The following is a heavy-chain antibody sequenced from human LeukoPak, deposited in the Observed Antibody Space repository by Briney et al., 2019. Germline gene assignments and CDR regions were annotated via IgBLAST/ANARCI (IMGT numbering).Heavy chain of an antibody. CDR3: AKWGSGASRDPFDI. J-gene: IGHJ3*02. CDR2: INPNSGGT. V-gene: IGHV1-2*02. CDR1: GYAFTGYY. Sequence: ASVKDSCKASGYAFTGYYLHWVRQAPGQGLEWMGWINPNSGGTNYAQKFQGRVTMTRDTSISAAYMELSRLRSDDTAVYYCAKWGSGASRDPFDIWGQGTMVTVSS. D-gene: IGHD1-26*01.